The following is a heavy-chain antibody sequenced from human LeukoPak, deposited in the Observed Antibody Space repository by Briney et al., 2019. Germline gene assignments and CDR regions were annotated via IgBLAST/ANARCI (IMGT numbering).Heavy chain of an antibody. CDR2: ISSSSSYI. CDR3: AREHYYDSSGYHHWDY. CDR1: GFTFSSYS. Sequence: RGSLRLSCAASGFTFSSYSMNWVRQAPGKGLEWVSSISSSSSYIYYADSVKGRFTISRDNAKNSLYLQMNSLRAEDTAVYYCAREHYYDSSGYHHWDYWGQGTLVTVSS. V-gene: IGHV3-21*01. D-gene: IGHD3-22*01. J-gene: IGHJ4*02.